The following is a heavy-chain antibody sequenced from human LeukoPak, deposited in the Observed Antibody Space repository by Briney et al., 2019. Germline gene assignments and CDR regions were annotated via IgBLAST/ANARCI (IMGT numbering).Heavy chain of an antibody. Sequence: SETLSLTCTVSGGSISSSSYYWGWIRQPPGGGLEWIGSIFYSGSTYYNPSLKSRVTISVDTSKKQFSLKLSSVTVADTAVYYCARGRTAMSPGWFDPWGQGTLVTVSS. CDR2: IFYSGST. D-gene: IGHD5-18*01. CDR1: GGSISSSSYY. CDR3: ARGRTAMSPGWFDP. J-gene: IGHJ5*02. V-gene: IGHV4-39*07.